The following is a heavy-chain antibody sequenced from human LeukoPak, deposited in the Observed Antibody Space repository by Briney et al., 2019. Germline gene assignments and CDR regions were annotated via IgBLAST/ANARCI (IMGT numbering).Heavy chain of an antibody. CDR1: GGTFSSYA. Sequence: SVKVSCKVSGGTFSSYAISWVRQAPGQGLEWMGGIIPIFGTANYAQKFQGRVTITADESTSTAYMELSSLRSEDTAVYYCARDLTEDDYGDSGGNYWGQGTLVTVSS. CDR2: IIPIFGTA. J-gene: IGHJ4*02. CDR3: ARDLTEDDYGDSGGNY. V-gene: IGHV1-69*13. D-gene: IGHD4-17*01.